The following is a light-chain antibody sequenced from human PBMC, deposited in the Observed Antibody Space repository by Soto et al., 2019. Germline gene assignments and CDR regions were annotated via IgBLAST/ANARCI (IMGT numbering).Light chain of an antibody. Sequence: QSALTQPASVSGSPGQSITISCTGSSSDIGSYNLVSWYQQHPGKAPKLMIYEGSKRPSGVSNRFSGSKPGNTASLTISGLQAEDEAEYYCCSHVGRSTLLFGGGTKLTVL. CDR2: EGS. V-gene: IGLV2-23*01. CDR1: SSDIGSYNL. CDR3: CSHVGRSTLL. J-gene: IGLJ3*02.